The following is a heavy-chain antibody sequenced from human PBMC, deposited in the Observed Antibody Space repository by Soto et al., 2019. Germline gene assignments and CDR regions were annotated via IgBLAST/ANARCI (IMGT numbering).Heavy chain of an antibody. D-gene: IGHD1-26*01. V-gene: IGHV4-39*01. J-gene: IGHJ4*02. Sequence: SETLSLTCTVSGGSISSGSYYWGWIRQPPGKGLEWIGSIYYSGSTYYIPSLKSRVTISVDTSKNHFSLRLSSVTAADTAVYYCAGQSSGSYYWGQGTLVTVSS. CDR1: GGSISSGSYY. CDR2: IYYSGST. CDR3: AGQSSGSYY.